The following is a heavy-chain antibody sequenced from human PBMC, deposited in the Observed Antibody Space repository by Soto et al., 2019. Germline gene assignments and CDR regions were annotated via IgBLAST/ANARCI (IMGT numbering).Heavy chain of an antibody. Sequence: QVQLVQSGAEVKKPGASVQVSCKVAGYTLTELSIHWVRQAPGKGLEWMGGLDPEDGETIYAEKFQGRVTMTEDTSRDTAYLSLSSLRSEDTAVYYCATRHKGRVSYIREYDAFDIWGQGTMVTVSS. V-gene: IGHV1-24*01. CDR1: GYTLTELS. J-gene: IGHJ3*02. D-gene: IGHD1-1*01. CDR3: ATRHKGRVSYIREYDAFDI. CDR2: LDPEDGET.